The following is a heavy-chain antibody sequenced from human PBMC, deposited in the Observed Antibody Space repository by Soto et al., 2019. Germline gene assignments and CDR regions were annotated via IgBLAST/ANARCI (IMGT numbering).Heavy chain of an antibody. CDR1: GYTFTSYY. J-gene: IGHJ4*02. V-gene: IGHV1-46*01. D-gene: IGHD2-15*01. CDR3: ARDPVGCSGGSCHGNYFDY. Sequence: ASVKVSCKASGYTFTSYYMHWVRQAPGQGLEWMGIINPSGGSTSYAQKFQGRVTMTRDTSTSTVYMELRSLRSDDTAVYYCARDPVGCSGGSCHGNYFDYWGQGTLVTVSS. CDR2: INPSGGST.